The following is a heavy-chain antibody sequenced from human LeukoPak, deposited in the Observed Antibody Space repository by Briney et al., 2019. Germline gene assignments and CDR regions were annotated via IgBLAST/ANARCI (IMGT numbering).Heavy chain of an antibody. V-gene: IGHV1-18*04. CDR3: ARGPDYYYYMDV. J-gene: IGHJ6*03. CDR2: ISAYNGNT. Sequence: ASVKVSCKASGYTFTGCFIHYVRQAPGQGLEWMGWISAYNGNTNYAQKLQGRVTMTTDTSTSTAYMELRSLRSDDTAVYYCARGPDYYYYMDVWGKGTTVTVSS. CDR1: GYTFTGCF.